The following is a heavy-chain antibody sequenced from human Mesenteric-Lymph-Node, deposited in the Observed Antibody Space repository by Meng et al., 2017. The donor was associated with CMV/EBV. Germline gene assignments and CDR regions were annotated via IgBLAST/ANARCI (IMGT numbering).Heavy chain of an antibody. D-gene: IGHD5-24*01. J-gene: IGHJ3*02. CDR3: SRYADAFDI. Sequence: SETLSLTCTVSGGSISSSSYYWGWIRQPPGKGREWIGSIYYSGSTYYNPSLKSRVTISVDTSKNQFSLKLSSVTAADTAVYYCSRYADAFDIWGQGTMVTVSS. V-gene: IGHV4-39*07. CDR1: GGSISSSSYY. CDR2: IYYSGST.